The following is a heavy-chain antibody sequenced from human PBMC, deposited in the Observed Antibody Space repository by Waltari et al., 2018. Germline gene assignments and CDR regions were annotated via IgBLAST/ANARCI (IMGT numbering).Heavy chain of an antibody. CDR3: ARGRGFWSGFFDY. V-gene: IGHV4-34*01. D-gene: IGHD3-3*01. J-gene: IGHJ4*02. Sequence: QVQLQQWGAGLLKPSETLSLTCAVYGWSFSGYYWSWIRQPPGKGLEWIGEINQSGSTNYTPYIKRRVTKSVDTSKNQFSLKLSSVTAADTAVYYCARGRGFWSGFFDYWGQGTLVTVSS. CDR2: INQSGST. CDR1: GWSFSGYY.